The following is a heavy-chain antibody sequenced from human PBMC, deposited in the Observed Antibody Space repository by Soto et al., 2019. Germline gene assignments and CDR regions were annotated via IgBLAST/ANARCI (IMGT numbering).Heavy chain of an antibody. V-gene: IGHV1-69*02. CDR2: LIPMLTVT. CDR1: GGTFSTYT. J-gene: IGHJ3*01. Sequence: QVHLEQSGAEVKKPRSSVTVSCKAAGGTFSTYTLIWVRQAPGQGLEWMGRLIPMLTVTNSAQKFQGRVTLTENKSTSTAFMELTSLTSDYTAVYYCAIGSWSAETFDVWGQGTMVTVSS. CDR3: AIGSWSAETFDV. D-gene: IGHD2-2*01.